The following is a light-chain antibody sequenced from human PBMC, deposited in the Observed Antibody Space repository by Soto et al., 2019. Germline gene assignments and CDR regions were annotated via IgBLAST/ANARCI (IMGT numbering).Light chain of an antibody. CDR2: AAS. Sequence: DIQMTQSPSSLSASVGDRVTITCRASQSISNYLNWYQQKPGKAPKLLIYAASSMQSGVPSRFSGSGSETDFTLTICSLQPDDSATYYCQQSFSPLWTFGQGTKVEV. V-gene: IGKV1-39*01. CDR1: QSISNY. CDR3: QQSFSPLWT. J-gene: IGKJ1*01.